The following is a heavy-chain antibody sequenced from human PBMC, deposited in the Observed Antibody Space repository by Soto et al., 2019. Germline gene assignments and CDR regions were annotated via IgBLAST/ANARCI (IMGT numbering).Heavy chain of an antibody. CDR1: GGTFSSYA. Sequence: QVQLVQSGAEVKKPGSSVKVSCKASGGTFSSYAISWVRQVPGQGLEWMGGIIPIFGTANYAQKFQGRVTITADESTSTAYMELSSLRSEDTAVYYCARDLYCGGDCSHGFDYWGQGTLVTVSS. J-gene: IGHJ4*02. CDR3: ARDLYCGGDCSHGFDY. V-gene: IGHV1-69*01. CDR2: IIPIFGTA. D-gene: IGHD2-21*02.